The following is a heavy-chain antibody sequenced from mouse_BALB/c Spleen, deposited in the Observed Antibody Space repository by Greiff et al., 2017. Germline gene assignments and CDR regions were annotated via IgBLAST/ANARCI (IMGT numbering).Heavy chain of an antibody. CDR1: GFTFSSYT. Sequence: EVMLVESGGGLVKPGGSLKLSCAASGFTFSSYTMSWVRQTPEKRLEWVATISSGGSYTYYPDSVKGRFTISRDNAKNTLYLQMSSLKSEDTAMYYCTRDDGNYPFDYWGQGTTLTVSS. CDR2: ISSGGSYT. V-gene: IGHV5-6-4*01. J-gene: IGHJ2*01. CDR3: TRDDGNYPFDY. D-gene: IGHD2-1*01.